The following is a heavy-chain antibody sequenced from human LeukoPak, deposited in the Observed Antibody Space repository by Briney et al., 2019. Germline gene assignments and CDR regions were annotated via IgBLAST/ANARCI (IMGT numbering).Heavy chain of an antibody. D-gene: IGHD5-18*01. CDR3: ARLRGGPHIGSYGYYVDY. Sequence: SETLSLTCTVSGGSINSGSYYWNWIRQSAGRGLEWIGHIYTTGTTNCNPSLKSRVTISLDTSKNQFSLKLNSVTAADTAVYYCARLRGGPHIGSYGYYVDYWGQGTLVTVSS. CDR1: GGSINSGSYY. CDR2: IYTTGTT. J-gene: IGHJ4*02. V-gene: IGHV4-61*09.